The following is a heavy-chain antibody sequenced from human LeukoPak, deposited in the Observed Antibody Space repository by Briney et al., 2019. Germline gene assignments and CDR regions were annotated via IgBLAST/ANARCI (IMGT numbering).Heavy chain of an antibody. CDR2: IYYGGST. D-gene: IGHD2-15*01. CDR3: ARSGYCSGGSCYTLDH. V-gene: IGHV4-59*08. Sequence: SETLSLTCTVSGXSISSYYWSWIRQPPGKGPEWIGYIYYGGSTKYNPSLKSRVTISVDTSKNQFSLKLSSVTAADTAVYYCARSGYCSGGSCYTLDHWGQGTLVTVSS. CDR1: GXSISSYY. J-gene: IGHJ4*02.